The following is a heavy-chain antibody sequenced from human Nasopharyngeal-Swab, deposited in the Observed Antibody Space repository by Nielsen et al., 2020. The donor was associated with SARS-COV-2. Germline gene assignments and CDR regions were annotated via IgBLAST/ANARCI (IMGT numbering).Heavy chain of an antibody. V-gene: IGHV1-69*13. Sequence: SVKVSCKASGGTFSSYAISWVRQAPGQGLEWMGGIIPIFGTANYAQKFQGRVTITADESTSTAYMELSSLRSEDTAVYYCARTTVKNWYFDLWGRGTLVTASS. CDR3: ARTTVKNWYFDL. CDR1: GGTFSSYA. D-gene: IGHD4-17*01. J-gene: IGHJ2*01. CDR2: IIPIFGTA.